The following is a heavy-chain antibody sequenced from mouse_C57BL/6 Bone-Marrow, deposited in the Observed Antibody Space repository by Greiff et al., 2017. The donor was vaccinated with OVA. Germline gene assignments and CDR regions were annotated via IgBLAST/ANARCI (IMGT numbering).Heavy chain of an antibody. J-gene: IGHJ2*01. Sequence: EVQLQQSGAELVRPGASVKLSCTASGFNIKDDYMHWVKQRPEQGLEWIGWIDPENGDTEYASKFQGKATITADTSSNTAYLQLSSLTSDDTAVSYCTTDYGSSYPSFDYWGQGTTLTVSS. V-gene: IGHV14-4*01. D-gene: IGHD1-1*01. CDR2: IDPENGDT. CDR1: GFNIKDDY. CDR3: TTDYGSSYPSFDY.